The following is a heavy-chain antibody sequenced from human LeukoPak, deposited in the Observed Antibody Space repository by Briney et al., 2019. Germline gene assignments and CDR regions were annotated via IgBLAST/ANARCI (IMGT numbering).Heavy chain of an antibody. J-gene: IGHJ4*02. V-gene: IGHV3-23*01. D-gene: IGHD6-6*01. Sequence: GGSLRLYCAASGFSFSSYAMSWVRRAPGKGLEWVSAISGSGGSTYYADSVKGRFTISRDNSKNTLYLQMNSLRAEDTAVYYCAKDFRDGSSSFDYWGQGTLVTVSS. CDR3: AKDFRDGSSSFDY. CDR1: GFSFSSYA. CDR2: ISGSGGST.